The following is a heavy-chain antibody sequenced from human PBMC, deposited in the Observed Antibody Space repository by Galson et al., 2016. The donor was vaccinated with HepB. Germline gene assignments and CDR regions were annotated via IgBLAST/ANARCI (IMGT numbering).Heavy chain of an antibody. CDR2: ISHSGIT. J-gene: IGHJ4*02. CDR1: SGSISDYY. Sequence: SETLSLTCTVSSGSISDYYWTWIRQPPGRTLEWIGYISHSGITNYNPSLRSRLTMSIDTSSYQVSLTMNSVTAADTAVYYCGATLVATAAIAHFDFWGQGTLVTVSS. D-gene: IGHD5-24*01. V-gene: IGHV4-59*01. CDR3: GATLVATAAIAHFDF.